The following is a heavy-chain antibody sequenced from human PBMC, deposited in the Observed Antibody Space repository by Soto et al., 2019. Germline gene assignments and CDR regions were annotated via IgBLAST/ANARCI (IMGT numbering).Heavy chain of an antibody. CDR1: GASMSDYY. V-gene: IGHV4-59*01. CDR3: ARSGHSFAGAV. CDR2: LHYSGSD. D-gene: IGHD3-16*01. Sequence: SETLSLTCTVSGASMSDYYGSWIRQSPGKGLEHIGYLHYSGSDNYNPSLKGRVTISMDTSKNQFSLRLSSVTAADTAIYYCARSGHSFAGAVWGQGILVTVSS. J-gene: IGHJ4*02.